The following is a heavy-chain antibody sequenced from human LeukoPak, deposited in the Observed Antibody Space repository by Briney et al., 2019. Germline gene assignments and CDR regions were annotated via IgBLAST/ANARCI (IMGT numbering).Heavy chain of an antibody. CDR3: ARGSSGWYGAYYYYGMDV. V-gene: IGHV1-2*02. J-gene: IGHJ6*02. Sequence: ASVKVSCKASGYTFTGYYMHWVRQAPGQGLEWMGWIDPNSGGTNYAQKFQGRVTMTRDTSISTAYMELSRLRSDDTAVYYCARGSSGWYGAYYYYGMDVWGQGTTVTVSS. CDR1: GYTFTGYY. CDR2: IDPNSGGT. D-gene: IGHD6-19*01.